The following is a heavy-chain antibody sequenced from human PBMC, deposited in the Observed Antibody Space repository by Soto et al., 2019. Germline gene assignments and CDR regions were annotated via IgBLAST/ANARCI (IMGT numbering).Heavy chain of an antibody. CDR2: IYYSGST. CDR3: ARIWTPATNYGMDV. CDR1: GGSISSSSYY. V-gene: IGHV4-39*01. Sequence: SETLSLTCTVSGGSISSSSYYWGWIRQPPGKGLEWIGSIYYSGSTYYNPSLKSRVTISVDTSKNQFSLKLSSVTAADTAVYYCARIWTPATNYGMDVWGQGTTVTVSS. J-gene: IGHJ6*02. D-gene: IGHD1-26*01.